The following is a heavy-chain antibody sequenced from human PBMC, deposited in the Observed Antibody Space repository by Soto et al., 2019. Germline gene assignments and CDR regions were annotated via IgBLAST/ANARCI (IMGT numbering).Heavy chain of an antibody. CDR2: IIPIFGTA. D-gene: IGHD3-10*01. CDR1: GGTFSSYA. Sequence: SVKVSCKASGGTFSSYAISWVRQAPGQGLEWMGGIIPIFGTANYAQKFQGRVTITADESTSTAYMELSSLRSEDTAVYYCARDFESSGISPILGNYYYYGMDVWGQGTTVTVSS. V-gene: IGHV1-69*13. J-gene: IGHJ6*02. CDR3: ARDFESSGISPILGNYYYYGMDV.